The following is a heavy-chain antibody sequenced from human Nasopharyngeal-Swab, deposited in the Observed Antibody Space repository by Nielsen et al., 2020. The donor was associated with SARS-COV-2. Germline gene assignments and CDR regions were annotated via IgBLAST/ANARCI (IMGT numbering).Heavy chain of an antibody. J-gene: IGHJ6*02. Sequence: GGSLRLSCAASGFTFSSYAMSWVRQAPGKGLEWVSVIYSGGSSTYYADSVKGRFTISRDNSKNTLYLQMNSLRVEDTAVYYCAKDGTLLGYYYYGMDVWGQGTTVTVSS. V-gene: IGHV3-23*03. CDR1: GFTFSSYA. CDR2: IYSGGSST. D-gene: IGHD2-8*02. CDR3: AKDGTLLGYYYYGMDV.